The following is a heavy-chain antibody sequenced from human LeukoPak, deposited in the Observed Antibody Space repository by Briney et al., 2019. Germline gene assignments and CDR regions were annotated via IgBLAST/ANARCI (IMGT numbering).Heavy chain of an antibody. CDR2: INPNSGGT. D-gene: IGHD6-19*01. CDR1: GHTFTGYY. CDR3: ARGGPGETTPGIAVAGRYYYYYMDV. V-gene: IGHV1-2*02. J-gene: IGHJ6*03. Sequence: GASVKVSCKASGHTFTGYYMHWVRQAPGQGLEWMGWINPNSGGTSYAQKFQGRVTMTRNTSISTAYMELSSLRSEDTAVYYCARGGPGETTPGIAVAGRYYYYYMDVWGKGTTVTISS.